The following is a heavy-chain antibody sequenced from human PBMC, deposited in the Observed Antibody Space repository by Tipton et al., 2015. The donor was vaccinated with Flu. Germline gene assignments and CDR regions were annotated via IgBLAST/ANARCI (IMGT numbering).Heavy chain of an antibody. D-gene: IGHD3-22*01. CDR1: GFTVSSNY. J-gene: IGHJ6*02. Sequence: SLRLSCAASGFTVSSNYMSWVRQAPGKGLEWVSVIYSGGSTYYADSVKGRFTISRDNSKNTLYLQMNSLRAEDTAVYYCAGGREDSSGYYYYYYGMDVWGQGTTVTVSS. V-gene: IGHV3-66*02. CDR2: IYSGGST. CDR3: AGGREDSSGYYYYYYGMDV.